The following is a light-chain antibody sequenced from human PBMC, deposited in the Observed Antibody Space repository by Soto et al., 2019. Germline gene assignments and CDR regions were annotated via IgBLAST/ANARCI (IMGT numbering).Light chain of an antibody. V-gene: IGLV2-14*01. Sequence: QSVLTQPASMSGSPGQSITISCIGTSSDIGGYNFVSWYQQHPGKAPKLMIYEVNNRPSGVSNRFSGSKSGNTASLTISGLQSEDEADYYCGSYTSSTTLVFGGGTQLTVL. CDR3: GSYTSSTTLV. CDR2: EVN. J-gene: IGLJ2*01. CDR1: SSDIGGYNF.